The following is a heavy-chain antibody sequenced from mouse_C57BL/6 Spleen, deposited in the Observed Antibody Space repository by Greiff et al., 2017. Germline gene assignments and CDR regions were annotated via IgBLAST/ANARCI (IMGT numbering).Heavy chain of an antibody. CDR2: FDPSDSYT. CDR1: GYTFTSYW. CDR3: ARRANWVFFDY. V-gene: IGHV1-69*01. D-gene: IGHD4-1*01. Sequence: QVQLQQPGAELVMPGASVKLSCKASGYTFTSYWMHWVKQRPGQGLEWIGEFDPSDSYTNYNQKFKGKSTLTVDKSSSTAYMQLSSLTSEDYAVYYCARRANWVFFDYWGQGTTHTVSS. J-gene: IGHJ2*01.